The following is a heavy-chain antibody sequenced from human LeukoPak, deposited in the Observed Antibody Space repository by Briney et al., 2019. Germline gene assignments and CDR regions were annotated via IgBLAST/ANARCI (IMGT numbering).Heavy chain of an antibody. J-gene: IGHJ4*02. CDR3: AKDTGYCSSTSCELDY. CDR1: GFTFSSYA. D-gene: IGHD2-2*01. V-gene: IGHV3-23*01. Sequence: GESLRLSCAASGFTFSSYAMSWVRQAPGKGLEWVSAISASGRSTYYADSVKGRFTISRDNSKNTLYLQMNSLRAEDTAVYYCAKDTGYCSSTSCELDYWGQGTLVTVSS. CDR2: ISASGRST.